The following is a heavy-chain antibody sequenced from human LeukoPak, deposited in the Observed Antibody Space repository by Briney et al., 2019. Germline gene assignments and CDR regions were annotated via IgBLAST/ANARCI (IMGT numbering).Heavy chain of an antibody. J-gene: IGHJ4*02. D-gene: IGHD5-12*01. V-gene: IGHV1-69*13. CDR3: ALGGYSGYDFYDFDY. Sequence: GASVKVSCKASGGTFSSYAISWVRQAPGQGLEWMGGIIPIFGTANFAQKFQGRVTITADESTSTAYMELSSLRSEDTAVYYCALGGYSGYDFYDFDYWGQGPLVTVSS. CDR1: GGTFSSYA. CDR2: IIPIFGTA.